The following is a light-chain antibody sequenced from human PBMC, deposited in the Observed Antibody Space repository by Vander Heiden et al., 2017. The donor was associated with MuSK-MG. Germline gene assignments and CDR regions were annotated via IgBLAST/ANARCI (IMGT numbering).Light chain of an antibody. J-gene: IGKJ1*01. CDR2: GAY. V-gene: IGKV3-20*01. Sequence: EIVLTQSPGTLSLSPGESATLSCRASQSVDNDLAWYRQKPGQAPKLLISGAYNRATGVPDRCSGSGSATDFTLTISRLEPEDFAVYYCQQYVTSWTFGQGTKVDSK. CDR1: QSVDND. CDR3: QQYVTSWT.